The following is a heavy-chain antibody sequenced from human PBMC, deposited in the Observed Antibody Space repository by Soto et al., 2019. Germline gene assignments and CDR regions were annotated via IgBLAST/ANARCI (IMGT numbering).Heavy chain of an antibody. Sequence: QVQLVQSGAEVKKPGSSVKVSCKASGGTFSSYAISWVRQAPGQGLEWMGGIIPIFGTANYAQKFQGRVTITADESTSTAYMELSSLRSEDTAVYYCARGIYGSSFPGDYYYGMDVWGQGTTVTVSS. CDR1: GGTFSSYA. J-gene: IGHJ6*02. CDR2: IIPIFGTA. CDR3: ARGIYGSSFPGDYYYGMDV. D-gene: IGHD6-6*01. V-gene: IGHV1-69*01.